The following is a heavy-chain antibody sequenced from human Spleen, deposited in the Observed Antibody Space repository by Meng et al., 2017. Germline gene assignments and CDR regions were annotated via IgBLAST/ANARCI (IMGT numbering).Heavy chain of an antibody. D-gene: IGHD6-19*01. V-gene: IGHV4-39*07. CDR1: GGSLTSSNYF. CDR2: IYYSGTT. J-gene: IGHJ4*02. Sequence: QLQLQESGPGLVKPSETLSLTCSVSGGSLTSSNYFWGWIRQPPGKGLDWIGNIYYSGTTYYSPSLKSRVTISVDKSKNQFSLKLSSVTVADTAVYYCASFPPPGKQWLVTDYWGQGTLVTVSS. CDR3: ASFPPPGKQWLVTDY.